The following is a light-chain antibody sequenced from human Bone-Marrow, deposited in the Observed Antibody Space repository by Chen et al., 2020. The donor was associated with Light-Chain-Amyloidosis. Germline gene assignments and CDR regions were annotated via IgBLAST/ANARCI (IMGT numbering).Light chain of an antibody. Sequence: DIQMTQSPASLSASVGDRVSISCRASQRISNVVNWYLQKPGKAPRLLIYAASTLQSGVPSKFSGSGSGTDFTLTITNLQPEDFATYYCQQNYRTPWTFGQGTKVEI. CDR3: QQNYRTPWT. CDR2: AAS. J-gene: IGKJ1*01. CDR1: QRISNV. V-gene: IGKV1-39*01.